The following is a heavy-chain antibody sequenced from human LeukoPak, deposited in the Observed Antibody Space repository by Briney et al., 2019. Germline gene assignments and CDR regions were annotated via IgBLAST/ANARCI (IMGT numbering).Heavy chain of an antibody. CDR2: IYYSGST. Sequence: SETLSLTCTVSGGSISSSSYYWGWIRQPPGKGLEWIGSIYYSGSTYYNPSLKSRVTISVDTSKNQFSLKLSSVTAADTAEYYCARLEAAGYSSGWVDYWGQGTLVTVSS. J-gene: IGHJ4*02. CDR3: ARLEAAGYSSGWVDY. D-gene: IGHD6-19*01. CDR1: GGSISSSSYY. V-gene: IGHV4-39*01.